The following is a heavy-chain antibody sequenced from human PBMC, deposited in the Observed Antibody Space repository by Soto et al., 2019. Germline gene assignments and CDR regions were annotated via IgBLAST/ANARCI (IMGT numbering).Heavy chain of an antibody. J-gene: IGHJ6*02. CDR1: GFTFSDHY. D-gene: IGHD3-10*01. Sequence: EVQLVESGGGLVQPGGSLRLSCAASGFTFSDHYMDWVRQAPGKGLEWVGRIRKKANSYTTEYAASVKGRFTISRDDSKNSLDLQMTSLKTEDTALYYSTSVGYCGSGRGYVMDVWGQGTTVNVSS. CDR3: TSVGYCGSGRGYVMDV. CDR2: IRKKANSYTT. V-gene: IGHV3-72*01.